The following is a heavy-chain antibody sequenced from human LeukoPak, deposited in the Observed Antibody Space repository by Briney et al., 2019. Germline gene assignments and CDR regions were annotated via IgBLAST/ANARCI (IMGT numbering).Heavy chain of an antibody. V-gene: IGHV3-23*01. CDR2: ISGSGGST. J-gene: IGHJ4*02. CDR3: AKDRQNYYRSGYYFDY. D-gene: IGHD3-10*01. CDR1: GFTFSSYV. Sequence: GGSLRLSCAASGFTFSSYVMIWVRQAPGKGLEWVSSISGSGGSTYYADFVKGRFTIFRDVSKNTLYLEMNSLGAEDTAVYYCAKDRQNYYRSGYYFDYWGQGTLVTVSS.